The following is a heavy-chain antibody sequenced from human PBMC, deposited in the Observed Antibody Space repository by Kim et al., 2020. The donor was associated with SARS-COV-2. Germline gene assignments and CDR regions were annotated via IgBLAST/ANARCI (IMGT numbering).Heavy chain of an antibody. CDR3: ARPPSWLWNAMGV. Sequence: GGSLRLSCAASGFTFSNYSMNWVRQAPGRGLEWVSFISDDGGNRFYTDSVKGRFSISRDDSRSTVYLQMNGLRGEDSAVYYCARPPSWLWNAMGVWGDGT. CDR2: ISDDGGNR. V-gene: IGHV3-23*01. J-gene: IGHJ3*01. D-gene: IGHD1-1*01. CDR1: GFTFSNYS.